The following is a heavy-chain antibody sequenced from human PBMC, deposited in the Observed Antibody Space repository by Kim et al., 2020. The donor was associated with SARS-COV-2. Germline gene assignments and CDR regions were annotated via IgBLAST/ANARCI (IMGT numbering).Heavy chain of an antibody. Sequence: SETLSLTFTVSGGSISSSSYYWGWIRQPPGKGLEWIGSIYYSGSTYYNPSLKSRVTISVDTSKNQFSLKLSSVTAADTAVYYCATTPYDILTGYLDAFDIWGQGTMVTVSS. CDR3: ATTPYDILTGYLDAFDI. V-gene: IGHV4-39*07. D-gene: IGHD3-9*01. CDR2: IYYSGST. CDR1: GGSISSSSYY. J-gene: IGHJ3*02.